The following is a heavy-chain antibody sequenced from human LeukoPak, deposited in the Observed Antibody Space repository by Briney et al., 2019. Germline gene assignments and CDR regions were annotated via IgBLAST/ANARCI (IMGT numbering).Heavy chain of an antibody. CDR3: ARESSGWFYFDY. Sequence: SETLSLTCSVSGGSISSYYWSWIRQPAGKGLEWIGRIYASGSTNYNPSLKSRVTMSVDTSKNQFSLKLSSVTAADTAVYFCARESSGWFYFDYWGQGALVTVSS. D-gene: IGHD6-19*01. CDR1: GGSISSYY. V-gene: IGHV4-4*07. J-gene: IGHJ4*02. CDR2: IYASGST.